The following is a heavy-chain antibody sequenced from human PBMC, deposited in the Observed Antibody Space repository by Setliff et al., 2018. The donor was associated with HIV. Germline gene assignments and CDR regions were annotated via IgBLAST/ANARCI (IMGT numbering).Heavy chain of an antibody. D-gene: IGHD3-16*01. CDR3: ARVGGPSDY. CDR1: GYTFNNYF. V-gene: IGHV1-2*06. J-gene: IGHJ4*02. Sequence: ASVKVSCKASGYTFNNYFLHWVRQAPGQGLEWMGRFHPYSGHTNYAQNFQGRVTMTMDASITTVYMELSRLTSDDTAVYYCARVGGPSDYWGQGTLVTVSS. CDR2: FHPYSGHT.